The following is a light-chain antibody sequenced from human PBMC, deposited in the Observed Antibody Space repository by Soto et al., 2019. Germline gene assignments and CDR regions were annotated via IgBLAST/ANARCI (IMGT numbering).Light chain of an antibody. J-gene: IGKJ2*01. CDR1: QGISNY. Sequence: DIQMTQSPSSLSASVGDRVTITCRASQGISNYLACYQQKPVKVPKLLIYAASTLQSGVSSRFSGSGSGTDFTLTISSLQPEDVATYYCQKYNSAPHTFGQGTKLEIK. V-gene: IGKV1-27*01. CDR3: QKYNSAPHT. CDR2: AAS.